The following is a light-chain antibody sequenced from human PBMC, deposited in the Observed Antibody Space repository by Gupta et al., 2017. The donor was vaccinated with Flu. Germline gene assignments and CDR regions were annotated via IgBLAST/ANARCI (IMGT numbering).Light chain of an antibody. CDR1: SSNIGSNY. CDR2: GNN. Sequence: QSVLAQPPSASGTPGQGVTMSCSGSSSNIGSNYVNWYQQVPGTAPKLLIYGNNQRPSGVPARFSGSKSGTSASLAISGLQSEDEADYYCAAWDDSLNGHYVFGTGTTVTVL. V-gene: IGLV1-44*01. J-gene: IGLJ1*01. CDR3: AAWDDSLNGHYV.